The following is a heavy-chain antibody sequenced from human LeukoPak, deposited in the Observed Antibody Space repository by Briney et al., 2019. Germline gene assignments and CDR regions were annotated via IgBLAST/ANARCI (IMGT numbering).Heavy chain of an antibody. CDR2: INPNSGGT. CDR1: GYTLTELS. D-gene: IGHD3-10*01. V-gene: IGHV1-2*02. J-gene: IGHJ4*02. Sequence: GASVKVSCKVSGYTLTELSMHWVRQAPGKGLEWMGWINPNSGGTNYAQKFQGRVTMTRDTSISTAYMELSRLRSDDTAVYYCARDGEYGTGSYYRGCFDYWGQGILVTVSS. CDR3: ARDGEYGTGSYYRGCFDY.